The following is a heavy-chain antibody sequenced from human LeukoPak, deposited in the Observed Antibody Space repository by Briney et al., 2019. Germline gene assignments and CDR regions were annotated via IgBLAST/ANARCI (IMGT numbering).Heavy chain of an antibody. CDR3: ATPTAGTICCVDY. J-gene: IGHJ4*02. CDR2: ISYDGNTI. D-gene: IGHD6-13*01. Sequence: GGSLRLSCAASGITFRTYPMHWVRQAPGKGLEWVAIISYDGNTIYYADSVKGRFTISRDNSKNTLFLQMDSLRTEDTAVYYCATPTAGTICCVDYWGQGTLVTVSS. V-gene: IGHV3-30-3*01. CDR1: GITFRTYP.